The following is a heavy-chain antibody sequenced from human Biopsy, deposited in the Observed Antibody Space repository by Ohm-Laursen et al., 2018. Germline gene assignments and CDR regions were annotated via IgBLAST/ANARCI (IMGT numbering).Heavy chain of an antibody. J-gene: IGHJ5*02. Sequence: SDTLSLTCSVSGGSIISYYWTWIRQPPGKGLEWIGHVYSGGITNYNPSLKSRVTISKDTSKNQFSLQVNSVTAADTAVYYCARTPRDSFWSGSYKRGLWFDPWGQGTLVIVSS. D-gene: IGHD3-3*01. CDR1: GGSIISYY. V-gene: IGHV4-59*07. CDR3: ARTPRDSFWSGSYKRGLWFDP. CDR2: VYSGGIT.